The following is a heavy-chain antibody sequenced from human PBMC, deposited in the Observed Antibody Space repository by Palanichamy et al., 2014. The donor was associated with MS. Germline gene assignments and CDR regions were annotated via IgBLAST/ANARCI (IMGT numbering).Heavy chain of an antibody. CDR3: ARDLGSGSYLGGFDY. CDR2: ISAYNGNT. CDR1: GYTFTSYA. V-gene: IGHV1-18*01. Sequence: QVQLVQSGAEVKKPGASVKVSCKASGYTFTSYAISWVRQAPGQGLEWMGWISAYNGNTNYAQKLQGRVTMTTDTSTSTAYVELRSLRSDDTAVYYCARDLGSGSYLGGFDYWGQGTLVTVSS. D-gene: IGHD1-26*01. J-gene: IGHJ4*02.